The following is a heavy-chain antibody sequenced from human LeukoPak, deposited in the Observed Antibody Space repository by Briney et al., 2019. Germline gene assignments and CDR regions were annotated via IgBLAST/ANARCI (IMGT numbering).Heavy chain of an antibody. Sequence: GGSLRLSCTASGFTFGDYAMSWFRQAPGKGLEWVGFIRSKAYGGTTEYAASVKGRFTISRDDSKNTLYLQINSLKIEDTAMYYCYTSITDYWGQGTLVTVSS. J-gene: IGHJ4*02. CDR2: IRSKAYGGTT. CDR3: YTSITDY. D-gene: IGHD2-21*01. V-gene: IGHV3-49*03. CDR1: GFTFGDYA.